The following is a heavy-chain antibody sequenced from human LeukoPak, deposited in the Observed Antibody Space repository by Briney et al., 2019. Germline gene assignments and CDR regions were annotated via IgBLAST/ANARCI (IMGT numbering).Heavy chain of an antibody. CDR2: IYYNGDT. D-gene: IGHD1-1*01. CDR3: ARLRGYTSGNPGY. J-gene: IGHJ4*02. V-gene: IGHV4-39*01. Sequence: PSETLSLTCTVSGASISSSSYYWGWIRQPPGKGLEWIGSIYYNGDTYYNSSLKSRLTISVDTSKNQFTLKLSSMTAADTALYYCARLRGYTSGNPGYWGQGSLVTVS. CDR1: GASISSSSYY.